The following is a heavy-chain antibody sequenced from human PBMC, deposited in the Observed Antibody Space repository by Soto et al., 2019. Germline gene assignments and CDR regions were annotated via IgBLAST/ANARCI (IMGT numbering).Heavy chain of an antibody. CDR1: GFTFNTHW. Sequence: QAGGSLRLSCAASGFTFNTHWMHWVRQAPGKGLVWVSRINSDGSITDYADSVKGRFSISRDNPRNTLYLQMNSLSPEDTAVYYCARAMTSVGAAAKGDFWGQGTLVTVS. V-gene: IGHV3-74*01. J-gene: IGHJ4*02. D-gene: IGHD1-26*01. CDR2: INSDGSIT. CDR3: ARAMTSVGAAAKGDF.